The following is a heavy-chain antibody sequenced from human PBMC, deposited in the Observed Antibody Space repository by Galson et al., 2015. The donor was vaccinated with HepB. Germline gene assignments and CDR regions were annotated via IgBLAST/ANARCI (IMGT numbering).Heavy chain of an antibody. J-gene: IGHJ3*02. D-gene: IGHD1-26*01. CDR2: ISGSGGNT. CDR1: GFTFSSYA. V-gene: IGHV3-23*01. Sequence: SLRLSCAASGFTFSSYAMSWVRQAPGKGLEWVSAISGSGGNTNYAASVKGRFTISRDNSKNTLYLQMNSLRAEDTAVYYCSTIVGARLGAFEIWGQGTMVTVSS. CDR3: STIVGARLGAFEI.